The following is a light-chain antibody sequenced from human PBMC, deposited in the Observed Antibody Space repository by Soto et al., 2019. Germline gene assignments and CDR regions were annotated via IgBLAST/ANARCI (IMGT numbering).Light chain of an antibody. CDR2: HAS. Sequence: DIPMTQSPSTLSASVGDRVTITCRASQSISSWLAWYQQKPGKAPKLLIYHASNLESGVPSRFSGSGSGTEFTLTISSLQPDDFATYYGQHYDTFPHTFGQGAKLEIK. J-gene: IGKJ2*01. CDR1: QSISSW. V-gene: IGKV1-5*01. CDR3: QHYDTFPHT.